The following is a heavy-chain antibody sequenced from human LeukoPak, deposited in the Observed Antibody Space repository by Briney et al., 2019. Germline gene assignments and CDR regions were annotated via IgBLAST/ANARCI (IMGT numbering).Heavy chain of an antibody. V-gene: IGHV4-4*07. D-gene: IGHD3-22*01. Sequence: PSETLSLTCTVSGGSISSYYWGWIRQPAGKGLEWIGRIYTSGSTNYNPSLKSRVTMSVDTSKNQFSLKLSSVTAADTAVYYCARELYYYDSSGYYTHFDYWGQGTLVTVSS. J-gene: IGHJ4*02. CDR1: GGSISSYY. CDR3: ARELYYYDSSGYYTHFDY. CDR2: IYTSGST.